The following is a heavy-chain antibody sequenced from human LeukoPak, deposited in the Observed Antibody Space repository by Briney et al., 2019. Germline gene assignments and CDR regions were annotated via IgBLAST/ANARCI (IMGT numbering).Heavy chain of an antibody. J-gene: IGHJ4*02. CDR1: GYTFTSYY. CDR3: ARGGPSYSYGHSAFDY. CDR2: INPSGGST. V-gene: IGHV1-46*01. D-gene: IGHD5-18*01. Sequence: ASVKVYCKASGYTFTSYYMHWVRQAPGQGLEWMGIINPSGGSTSYAQKFQGRVTMTRDTSTSTVYMELSSLRSEDTAVYYCARGGPSYSYGHSAFDYWGQGTLVTVSS.